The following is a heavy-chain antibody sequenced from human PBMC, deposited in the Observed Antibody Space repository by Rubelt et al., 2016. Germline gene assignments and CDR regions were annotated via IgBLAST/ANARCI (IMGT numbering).Heavy chain of an antibody. CDR1: GGTFSSYA. CDR3: AAGVDYYFDY. D-gene: IGHD2-8*01. V-gene: IGHV1-3*01. CDR2: INAGNGNT. J-gene: IGHJ4*02. Sequence: QVQLVQSGAEVKKPGSSVKVSCKASGGTFSSYAISWVRQAPGQGLEWMGWINAGNGNTKYSQKFQGRVTITRDTSASTAYMEVSSLRSEDTAVYYCAAGVDYYFDYWGQGTLVTVSS.